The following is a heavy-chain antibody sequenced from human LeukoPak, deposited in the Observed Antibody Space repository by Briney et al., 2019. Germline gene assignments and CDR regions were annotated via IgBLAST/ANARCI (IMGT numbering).Heavy chain of an antibody. CDR1: GYTLTELS. Sequence: ASVTVSCKVSGYTLTELSMHWVRQAPGKGLEWMGGFDPEDGETIYAQKFQGRVTMTEDTSTDTAYMELSSLRSEDTAVYYCATDRLMVYAKTGYYFDYWGQGTLVTVSS. CDR3: ATDRLMVYAKTGYYFDY. D-gene: IGHD2-8*01. V-gene: IGHV1-24*01. J-gene: IGHJ4*02. CDR2: FDPEDGET.